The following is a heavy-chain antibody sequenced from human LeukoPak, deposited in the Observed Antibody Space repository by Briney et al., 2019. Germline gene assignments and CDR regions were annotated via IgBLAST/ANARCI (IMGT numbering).Heavy chain of an antibody. Sequence: SSVKVSFTTSVYTFTSYGISWVRHAPRQGLEWMGCVRGYNGNTKNEQKLQGRVTMTTDTSTSTAYMELRSLRSDDTAVYYCARDGRHRYYYDSSGCYGSWVDPWGQGTLVTVSS. V-gene: IGHV1-18*01. CDR1: VYTFTSYG. D-gene: IGHD3-22*01. J-gene: IGHJ5*02. CDR3: ARDGRHRYYYDSSGCYGSWVDP. CDR2: VRGYNGNT.